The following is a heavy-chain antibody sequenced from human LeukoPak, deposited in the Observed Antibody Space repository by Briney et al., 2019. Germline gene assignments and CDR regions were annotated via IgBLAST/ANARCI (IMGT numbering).Heavy chain of an antibody. D-gene: IGHD2-15*01. Sequence: SETLSLTCTVSGGSISSGSYYWSWIRQPAGKGLEWIGRIYTSGSTNYNPSLKSRVTISVDTSKNQFSLKLSSVTAADTAVYFCARGNSLVVAGTSGFDYWGQGTLVTVSS. CDR3: ARGNSLVVAGTSGFDY. V-gene: IGHV4-61*02. CDR2: IYTSGST. J-gene: IGHJ4*02. CDR1: GGSISSGSYY.